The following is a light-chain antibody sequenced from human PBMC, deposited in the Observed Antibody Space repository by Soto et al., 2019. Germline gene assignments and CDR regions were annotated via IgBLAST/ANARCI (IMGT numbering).Light chain of an antibody. CDR3: QTWGSGIVV. CDR2: LNSDGSH. J-gene: IGLJ2*01. Sequence: QLVLTQSPSASASLGASVKLTCTLSRGHSNYAIAWHQQQSEKGPRYLMKLNSDGSHSKGDGIPDRFSGSSSGAERYLTISSLQSADEADYYCQTWGSGIVVFGGGTKLTVL. CDR1: RGHSNYA. V-gene: IGLV4-69*01.